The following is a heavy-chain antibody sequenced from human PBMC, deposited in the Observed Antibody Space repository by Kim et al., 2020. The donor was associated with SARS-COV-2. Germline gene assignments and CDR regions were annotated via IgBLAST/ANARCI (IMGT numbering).Heavy chain of an antibody. V-gene: IGHV3-15*01. Sequence: GGSLRLSCAASGLTFSNAWMSWVRQAPGKGLEWVGRIKSKTDSGTTDYAGPVKGRFHISRDDSKNTLFLQMNGLKTEDVAVYYCVTAFRLNYWGQGTLVTVSS. J-gene: IGHJ4*02. CDR3: VTAFRLNY. D-gene: IGHD5-12*01. CDR1: GLTFSNAW. CDR2: IKSKTDSGTT.